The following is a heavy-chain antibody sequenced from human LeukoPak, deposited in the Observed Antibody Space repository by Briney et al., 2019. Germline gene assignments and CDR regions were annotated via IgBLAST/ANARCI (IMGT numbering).Heavy chain of an antibody. V-gene: IGHV1-2*02. CDR2: INPNSGGT. CDR1: GYTFTGYY. D-gene: IGHD1-1*01. CDR3: VPGRDTSGTTKGGYYFDY. J-gene: IGHJ4*02. Sequence: GASVKDSCKTSGYTFTGYYLHWVRQAPGQGLEWMGWINPNSGGTNYAQKFQGRVSMTRDTSISTAYMELSGLRSDDTAVYYCVPGRDTSGTTKGGYYFDYWGQGTLVTVSS.